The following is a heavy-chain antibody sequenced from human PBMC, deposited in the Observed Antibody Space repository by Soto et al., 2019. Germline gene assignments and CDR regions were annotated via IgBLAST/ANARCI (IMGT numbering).Heavy chain of an antibody. J-gene: IGHJ6*02. CDR2: VSPPFRTS. Sequence: QVQLVQSGAEVKKPGSSVKVSCKTSGVSFNNNGIGWVRQAPGHGLEWMGGVSPPFRTSNYARKFQGRISITADASTGTVNLELSSLTSEDTAQYYWARALYYGSGSYSPYGMDVWGQGTTVTVSS. D-gene: IGHD3-10*01. V-gene: IGHV1-69*01. CDR3: ARALYYGSGSYSPYGMDV. CDR1: GVSFNNNG.